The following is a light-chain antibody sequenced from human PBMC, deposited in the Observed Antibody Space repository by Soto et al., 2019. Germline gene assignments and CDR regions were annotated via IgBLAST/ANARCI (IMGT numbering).Light chain of an antibody. CDR1: QSVSSNY. Sequence: EILLTQSPGTLSLSRGERATLSCRASQSVSSNYLVWYQQKPGQALRLLVYGASSRATGIPDRFSGTGSETDFTLTISRLEPEDFAVYYCQQYDNSPITFGQGTRLEIK. J-gene: IGKJ5*01. CDR3: QQYDNSPIT. V-gene: IGKV3-20*01. CDR2: GAS.